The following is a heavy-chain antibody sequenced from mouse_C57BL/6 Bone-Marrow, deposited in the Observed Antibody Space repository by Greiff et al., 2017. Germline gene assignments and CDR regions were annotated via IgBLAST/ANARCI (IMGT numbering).Heavy chain of an antibody. D-gene: IGHD2-3*01. CDR3: MIYDCPYYFDY. Sequence: VQLQQSGAELVRPGASVKLSCTASGFNIKDDYMHWVKQRPEQGLEWIGWIDPENGYTEYASKFQGKATITADTSSNTAYLQLSSLTSEDTAVYYCMIYDCPYYFDYWGQGTTLTVSS. CDR2: IDPENGYT. CDR1: GFNIKDDY. V-gene: IGHV14-4*01. J-gene: IGHJ2*01.